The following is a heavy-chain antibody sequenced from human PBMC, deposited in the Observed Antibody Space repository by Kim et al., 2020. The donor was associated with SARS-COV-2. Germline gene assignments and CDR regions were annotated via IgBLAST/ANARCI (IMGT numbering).Heavy chain of an antibody. CDR2: ISAYNGNT. V-gene: IGHV1-18*01. CDR1: GYTFTSYG. CDR3: ARVFGLYDSSGYYDY. D-gene: IGHD3-22*01. Sequence: ASVKVSCKASGYTFTSYGISWVRQAPGQGLEWMGWISAYNGNTNYAQKLQGRVTMTTDTSTSTAYMELRSLRSDDTAVYYCARVFGLYDSSGYYDYWGQGTLVTVSS. J-gene: IGHJ4*02.